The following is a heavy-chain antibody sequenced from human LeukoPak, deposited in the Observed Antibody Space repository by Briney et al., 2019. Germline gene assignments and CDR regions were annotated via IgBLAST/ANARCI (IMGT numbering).Heavy chain of an antibody. J-gene: IGHJ4*02. CDR2: INRGSNHI. Sequence: GGSLRLSCAASGFTFSAYSMSWVRQAPGKGLEWVSSINRGSNHIYYADAVKGRFTISRDNAKNSLHLQMNSLRAEDTAIYYCARDSSGWSRDYWGQGTLVTVSS. CDR3: ARDSSGWSRDY. V-gene: IGHV3-21*06. CDR1: GFTFSAYS. D-gene: IGHD6-19*01.